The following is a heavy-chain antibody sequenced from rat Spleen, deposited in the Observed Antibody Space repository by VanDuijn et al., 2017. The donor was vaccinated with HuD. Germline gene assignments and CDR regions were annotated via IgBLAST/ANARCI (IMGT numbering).Heavy chain of an antibody. CDR1: GFTFSDYY. Sequence: EVQLVESGGGLVQPGRSLKLSCAASGFTFSDYYMAWVRQDPTKGLEWVASISTGGGNTYYRDSVKGRFTISRDNAKNTQYLQMDSLRSEDTATYYCARRDGTYYYFDYWGQGVMVTASS. CDR3: ARRDGTYYYFDY. D-gene: IGHD1-12*02. CDR2: ISTGGGNT. J-gene: IGHJ2*01. V-gene: IGHV5S13*01.